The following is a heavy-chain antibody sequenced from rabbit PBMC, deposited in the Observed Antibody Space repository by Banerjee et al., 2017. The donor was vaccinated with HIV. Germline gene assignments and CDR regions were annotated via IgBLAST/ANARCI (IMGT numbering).Heavy chain of an antibody. J-gene: IGHJ4*01. Sequence: QSLEESGGDLVKPGASLTLTCTASGFSFSSSYWICWVRQAPGKALEWIACIDAGSDDSTYYPRWAKGRFTISKTSSTTVTLQMPSVTGADTAIYFCARDGSGGGAVFNLWGPGTLFTVS. CDR2: IDAGSDDST. CDR3: ARDGSGGGAVFNL. V-gene: IGHV1S40*01. CDR1: GFSFSSSYW. D-gene: IGHD4-1*01.